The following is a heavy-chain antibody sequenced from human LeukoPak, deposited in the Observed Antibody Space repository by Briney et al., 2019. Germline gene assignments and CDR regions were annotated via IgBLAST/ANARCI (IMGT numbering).Heavy chain of an antibody. CDR2: ISGSGGST. CDR1: GFTFSSYA. V-gene: IGHV3-23*01. J-gene: IGHJ4*02. Sequence: SGGSLTLSCAASGFTFSSYAMSWVRQAPGEGLEWVSAISGSGGSTYYADSVKGRFTISRDNSTNTLYLQMKSLRAEDTAVYYCAKDLSYSSGWYREYYFDYWGQGTLVTVSS. D-gene: IGHD6-19*01. CDR3: AKDLSYSSGWYREYYFDY.